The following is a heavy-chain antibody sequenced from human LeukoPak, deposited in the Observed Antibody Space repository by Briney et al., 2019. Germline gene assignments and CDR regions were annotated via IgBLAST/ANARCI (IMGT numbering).Heavy chain of an antibody. D-gene: IGHD6-13*01. J-gene: IGHJ6*03. CDR1: GFTFSSYG. Sequence: PGGSLRLSCAASGFTFSSYGMHWVRQAPGKGLEWVAVIWYDGSNKYYADSVNGRFTISRDNSKNTLYLQMNSLRAEDTAVYYCAREGRVAAAGTTYYYYYYMDVWGKGTTVTVSS. CDR2: IWYDGSNK. CDR3: AREGRVAAAGTTYYYYYYMDV. V-gene: IGHV3-33*01.